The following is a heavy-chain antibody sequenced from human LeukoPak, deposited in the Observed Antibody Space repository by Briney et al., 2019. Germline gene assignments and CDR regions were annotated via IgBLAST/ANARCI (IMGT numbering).Heavy chain of an antibody. J-gene: IGHJ3*02. CDR3: ARDLGELLEDAFDI. Sequence: GGSLRLSCAASGFTFSSYWMSWVRQAPGKGLEWVANIKQDGSEKYYVDSVKGRFTISRDNAKNSLYLQMNSLGAEDTAVYYCARDLGELLEDAFDIWGQGTMVTVSS. CDR1: GFTFSSYW. V-gene: IGHV3-7*01. CDR2: IKQDGSEK. D-gene: IGHD1-26*01.